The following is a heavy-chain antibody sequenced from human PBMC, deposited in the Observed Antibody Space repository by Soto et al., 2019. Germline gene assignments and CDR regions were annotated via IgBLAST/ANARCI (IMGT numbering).Heavy chain of an antibody. CDR2: IKSDGSSI. CDR3: ARDPNYSTVPFDC. D-gene: IGHD2-8*02. J-gene: IGHJ4*02. Sequence: EVQLVESGGGLVQPGGSLRLSCAASGFTFSSYWMHWVRQAPGEGLVWVSRIKSDGSSITYADSVKGRFTISRDNAKNTLYLQMNSLRAEDTAVYYCARDPNYSTVPFDCWGQGTLVTVSS. V-gene: IGHV3-74*01. CDR1: GFTFSSYW.